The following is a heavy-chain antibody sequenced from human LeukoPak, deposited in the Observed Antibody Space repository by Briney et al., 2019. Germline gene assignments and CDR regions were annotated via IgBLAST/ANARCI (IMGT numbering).Heavy chain of an antibody. CDR3: VAGASGLRFKRAFDY. J-gene: IGHJ4*02. V-gene: IGHV3-30-3*01. D-gene: IGHD4-17*01. CDR1: GFTFSSYA. CDR2: ISYDGSNK. Sequence: PGRSLRLSCSASGFTFSSYAMHWVRQAPGKGLEWVAVISYDGSNKYYADSVKGRFTISRDNSKNTLYLQMNSLRAEDTAVYYCVAGASGLRFKRAFDYWGQGTLVTVSS.